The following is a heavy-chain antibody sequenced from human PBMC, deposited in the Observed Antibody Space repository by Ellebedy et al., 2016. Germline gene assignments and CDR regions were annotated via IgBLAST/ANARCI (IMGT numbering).Heavy chain of an antibody. CDR2: IGNSGDNT. J-gene: IGHJ6*02. CDR1: GFTFSNYV. V-gene: IGHV3-23*01. CDR3: AKHQASSWGYKYGMDA. D-gene: IGHD1-1*01. Sequence: GESLKISCAASGFTFSNYVMSWVRQAPGKGLEWVSIIGNSGDNTYYADSVKGRFTIYRDNSKNTLYLQMNSLRVEDTAVFYCAKHQASSWGYKYGMDAWGQGTTVTVSS.